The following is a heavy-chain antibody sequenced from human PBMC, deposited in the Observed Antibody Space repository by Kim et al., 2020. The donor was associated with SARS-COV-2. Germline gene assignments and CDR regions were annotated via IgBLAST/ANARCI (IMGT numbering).Heavy chain of an antibody. J-gene: IGHJ4*02. D-gene: IGHD6-19*01. Sequence: SETLSLTCTVSGDSISSGGFYWTWIRQHPGKGLEWIGYIYYSGSTYYNPSLKSRVTISVDTSKNQVSLNLSSLTAADTAVYYCARAHRSSGWYALDYWGQGALVTVSS. V-gene: IGHV4-31*03. CDR2: IYYSGST. CDR1: GDSISSGGFY. CDR3: ARAHRSSGWYALDY.